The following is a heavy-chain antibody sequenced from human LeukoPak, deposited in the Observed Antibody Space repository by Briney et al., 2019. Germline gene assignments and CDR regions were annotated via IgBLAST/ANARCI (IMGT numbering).Heavy chain of an antibody. D-gene: IGHD5-12*01. J-gene: IGHJ4*02. CDR1: GGSLSGDNYY. CDR3: AKTGAPIGCC. V-gene: IGHV4-61*01. CDR2: ISLSGST. Sequence: SETLSLTCTPSGGSLSGDNYYWSWIRQPPGKGLQWIAYISLSGSTNYNPSLKSRVTISLDTSKNQFSLRLTSVTAADTAVYYCAKTGAPIGCCWGQGSLVTVSS.